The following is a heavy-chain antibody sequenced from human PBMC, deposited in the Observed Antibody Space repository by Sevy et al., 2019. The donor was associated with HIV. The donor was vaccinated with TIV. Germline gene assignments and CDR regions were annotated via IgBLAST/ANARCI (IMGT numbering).Heavy chain of an antibody. CDR3: ARDKPQGVVVLPGAMWGGVDY. D-gene: IGHD2-2*01. CDR1: GYTFRSYG. Sequence: ASVKVSCRASGYTFRSYGISWVRQAPGQGLEWMGWISPHTGDTDFAQKVQGRVSMTSDTSTSTAYMELRSLRSDDTAVHYCARDKPQGVVVLPGAMWGGVDYWGQGTLVTVSS. V-gene: IGHV1-18*01. J-gene: IGHJ4*02. CDR2: ISPHTGDT.